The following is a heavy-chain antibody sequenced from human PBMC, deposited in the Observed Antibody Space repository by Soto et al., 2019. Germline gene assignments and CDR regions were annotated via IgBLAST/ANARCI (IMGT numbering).Heavy chain of an antibody. CDR2: IKQDGSER. J-gene: IGHJ4*02. D-gene: IGHD2-2*01. CDR3: AKSLSAIPGDS. V-gene: IGHV3-7*05. Sequence: EVQLVESGGGLVQSGGSLRLSCAASGFTFSTYWMSWVRQGPGTGPEWVANIKQDGSERYYADSVKGRFTISRDNAKSSLYLHMTSLRAEDTAVYHCAKSLSAIPGDSWGPGTLVTVSS. CDR1: GFTFSTYW.